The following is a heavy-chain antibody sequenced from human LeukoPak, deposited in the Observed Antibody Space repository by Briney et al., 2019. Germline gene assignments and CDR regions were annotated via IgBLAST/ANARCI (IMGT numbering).Heavy chain of an antibody. CDR3: ARDKNYVWGSYRYPSMDV. D-gene: IGHD3-16*02. CDR1: GFTFSSYS. CDR2: ISSSSSYI. Sequence: GGSLRLPCAASGFTFSSYSMNWVRQAPGKGLEWVSSISSSSSYIYYAGSVKGRFTISRDNAKNSLYLQMNSLRAEDTAVYYCARDKNYVWGSYRYPSMDVWGKGTTVTVSS. V-gene: IGHV3-21*01. J-gene: IGHJ6*03.